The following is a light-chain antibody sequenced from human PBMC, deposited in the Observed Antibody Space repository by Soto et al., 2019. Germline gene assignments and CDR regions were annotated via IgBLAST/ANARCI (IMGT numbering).Light chain of an antibody. CDR3: GADHGSGSNCVYV. Sequence: QAVVTQPPSASASLGASVTLTCTLSSGYSNYKVDWYQQRPGKGPRFVMRVGTGGIVGSKGDGIPDRFSVLGSGLNRYLTIKNIQEEDESDYHCGADHGSGSNCVYVFGGGTKVTVL. CDR2: VGTGGIVG. CDR1: SGYSNYK. J-gene: IGLJ2*01. V-gene: IGLV9-49*01.